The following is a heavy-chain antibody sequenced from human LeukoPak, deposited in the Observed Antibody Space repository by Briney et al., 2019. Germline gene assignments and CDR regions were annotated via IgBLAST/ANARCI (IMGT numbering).Heavy chain of an antibody. Sequence: SQTLSLTCAISGDSVSSNSAAWNWIRQSPSRGLEWLGRTYYRSKWYNDYAVSVKSRITINPDTSKNQFSLQLNSVTPEDTAVYYCAREDLIPWGKVAATPYYMDVWGKGTTVTISS. D-gene: IGHD2-15*01. CDR3: AREDLIPWGKVAATPYYMDV. CDR1: GDSVSSNSAA. J-gene: IGHJ6*03. V-gene: IGHV6-1*01. CDR2: TYYRSKWYN.